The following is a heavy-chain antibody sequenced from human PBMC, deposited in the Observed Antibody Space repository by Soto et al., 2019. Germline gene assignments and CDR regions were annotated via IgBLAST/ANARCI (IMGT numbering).Heavy chain of an antibody. CDR1: GDTFSSFA. CDR3: ARDKDREQLGGNYYYALDV. Sequence: QVQLVQSGAEVKKPGSSVKVSCKASGDTFSSFAISWVRQAPGQGLEWMGGIIPIFRTPKYAQKFQGRVTITADEPTSTAYMELGSLRSEDTAVYSCARDKDREQLGGNYYYALDVWGQGTTVIVSS. V-gene: IGHV1-69*12. J-gene: IGHJ6*02. D-gene: IGHD1-1*01. CDR2: IIPIFRTP.